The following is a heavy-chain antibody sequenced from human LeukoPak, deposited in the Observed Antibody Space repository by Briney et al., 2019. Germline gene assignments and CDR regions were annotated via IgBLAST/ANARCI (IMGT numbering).Heavy chain of an antibody. Sequence: SETLSLTCTVSGASISNSNWWSWVRQPPGKGLEWIGEIFHGGSANYNPSLKSRVTISVDTSKNQFSLKLSSVTAADTAVYYCARDGYNRGYYDMDVWGQGTTVTVSS. D-gene: IGHD5-24*01. J-gene: IGHJ6*02. V-gene: IGHV4-4*02. CDR3: ARDGYNRGYYDMDV. CDR2: IFHGGSA. CDR1: GASISNSNW.